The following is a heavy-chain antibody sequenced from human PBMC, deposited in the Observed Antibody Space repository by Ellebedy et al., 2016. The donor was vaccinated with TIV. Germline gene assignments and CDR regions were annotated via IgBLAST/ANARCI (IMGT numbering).Heavy chain of an antibody. V-gene: IGHV3-9*01. CDR1: GFTFDDYA. J-gene: IGHJ4*02. CDR3: ARDLRITARDYYLDY. D-gene: IGHD6-6*01. Sequence: SLKISXAASGFTFDDYAMHWVRQAPGEGLEWVSGISWNSGTTDYADFVKGRFTISRDNAKNSLYLQMNRLRADDTAFYYCARDLRITARDYYLDYWGQGTLVTVSS. CDR2: ISWNSGTT.